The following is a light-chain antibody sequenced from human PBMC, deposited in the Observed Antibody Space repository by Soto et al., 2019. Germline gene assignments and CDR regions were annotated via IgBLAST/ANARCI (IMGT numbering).Light chain of an antibody. CDR3: QQYNNWPIT. CDR1: QSVGNN. J-gene: IGKJ5*01. Sequence: EIVLTQSPGTLSLSPGERATLSCRASQSVGNNLAWYQQKPGQAPRLLIYGAYTRATGIPARFSGSGSGTDFTLTISSLQSEDFAVYYCQQYNNWPITFGQGTRLEIK. CDR2: GAY. V-gene: IGKV3-15*01.